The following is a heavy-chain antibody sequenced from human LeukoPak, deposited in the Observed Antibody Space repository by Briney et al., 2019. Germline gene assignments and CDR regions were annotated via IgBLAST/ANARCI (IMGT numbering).Heavy chain of an antibody. CDR2: IKQDGSEK. J-gene: IGHJ3*02. CDR3: ARGMGYSSGWYDAFDI. Sequence: GGSLRLSCAASGFTFSSYWMSWVRQAPGKGLEWVANIKQDGSEKYYVDSVKGRFTISRDNAKNSLYLQMNSLRAEDTAVYYCARGMGYSSGWYDAFDIWGQGTMVTVSS. CDR1: GFTFSSYW. D-gene: IGHD6-19*01. V-gene: IGHV3-7*01.